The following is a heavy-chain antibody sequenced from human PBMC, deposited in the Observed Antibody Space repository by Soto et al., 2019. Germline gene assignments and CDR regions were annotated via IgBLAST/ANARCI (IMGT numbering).Heavy chain of an antibody. V-gene: IGHV4-31*11. D-gene: IGHD2-15*01. CDR1: GGSISSGGYY. CDR2: IYYIGST. CDR3: ARGSGGSFNWFDP. Sequence: SETLSLTCAVSGGSISSGGYYWNWIRQHPGKGLEWIGYIYYIGSTYYNPSLKSRVTISVDTSKNQFSLRLSSVTAADTAVYYCARGSGGSFNWFDPWGQGTLVTVSS. J-gene: IGHJ5*02.